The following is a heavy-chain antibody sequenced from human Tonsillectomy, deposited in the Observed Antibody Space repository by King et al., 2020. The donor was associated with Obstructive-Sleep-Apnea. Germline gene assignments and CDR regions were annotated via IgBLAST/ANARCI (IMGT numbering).Heavy chain of an antibody. Sequence: VQLVESGGGVVQPGRSLRLSCTASGFTFSSYGMHWVRQAPGKGLEWVAVIWYDESNQHYADSVKGRFTISRDNSKNTLYLQMNSLRVEDTAVYYCATALPGGPFDQLGQGTLVTVSS. CDR3: ATALPGGPFDQ. CDR1: GFTFSSYG. J-gene: IGHJ4*02. CDR2: IWYDESNQ. V-gene: IGHV3-33*01. D-gene: IGHD2-15*01.